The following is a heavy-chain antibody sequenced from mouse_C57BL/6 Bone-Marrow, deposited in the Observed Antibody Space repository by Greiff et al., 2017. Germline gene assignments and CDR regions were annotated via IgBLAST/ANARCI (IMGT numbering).Heavy chain of an antibody. V-gene: IGHV14-4*01. J-gene: IGHJ4*01. Sequence: EVQLQESGAELVRPGASVKLSCTASGFNIKDDYMHWVKLRPEQGLEWIGWIDPENGDTEYASKFQGKATITADTSSNTAYLQLSSLTSEDTAVYYCTTWWLLYYYAMDYWGQGTSVTVSS. CDR3: TTWWLLYYYAMDY. CDR1: GFNIKDDY. CDR2: IDPENGDT. D-gene: IGHD2-3*01.